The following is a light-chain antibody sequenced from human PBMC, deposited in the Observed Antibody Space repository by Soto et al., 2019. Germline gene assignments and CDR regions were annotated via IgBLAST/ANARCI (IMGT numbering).Light chain of an antibody. V-gene: IGLV3-21*02. J-gene: IGLJ3*02. CDR1: NIGSQS. CDR2: DDS. Sequence: SYELTQPPSVSVAPGQTARITCGGTNIGSQSVHWYQQKPGQAPVLVVFDDSDRPSGIPERFSGSNSGNTATLAISRVEAGDEADYYCQVWDSIDDPWVFGGGTKLTVL. CDR3: QVWDSIDDPWV.